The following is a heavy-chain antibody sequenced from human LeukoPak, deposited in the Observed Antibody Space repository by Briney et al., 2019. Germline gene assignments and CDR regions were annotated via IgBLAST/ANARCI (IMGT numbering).Heavy chain of an antibody. Sequence: PGGSLRLSCTASGFTFRDYYMSWFRQAPGKGLEWVAYISSSGGTIYHADSVKDRFTIARDNIKNALYLQMNSLRAEDTAVYYCAGDRDYADYWGQGILVTVSA. CDR3: AGDRDYADY. J-gene: IGHJ4*02. CDR2: ISSSGGTI. CDR1: GFTFRDYY. V-gene: IGHV3-11*01.